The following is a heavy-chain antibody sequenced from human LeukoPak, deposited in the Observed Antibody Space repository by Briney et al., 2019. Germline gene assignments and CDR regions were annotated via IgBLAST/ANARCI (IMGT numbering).Heavy chain of an antibody. J-gene: IGHJ4*02. CDR2: IHSSGST. D-gene: IGHD6-13*01. CDR3: ARVRLDGSSWQNFDY. V-gene: IGHV4-59*01. CDR1: GGSISSYY. Sequence: SETLSLTCTVSGGSISSYYWSWIRQPPGKGLEWLGYIHSSGSTNYNPSPESRVTMSVDTSKNQFSLKLSSVTAADTAVYYCARVRLDGSSWQNFDYWGLGTLVTVSS.